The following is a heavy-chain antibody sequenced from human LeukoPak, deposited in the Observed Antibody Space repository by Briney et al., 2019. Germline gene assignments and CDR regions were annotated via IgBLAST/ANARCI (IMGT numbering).Heavy chain of an antibody. Sequence: PGGSLKLSCAASGFSFSSYAMCWVRQAPGKGLGWVSSISGSGDNTYYAESVKGRFTISRDNSKNTLFLQMNSLRAEDTAVFYRAKRSGYTTGWFFDFWGQGTLVTVSS. CDR1: GFSFSSYA. CDR3: AKRSGYTTGWFFDF. D-gene: IGHD6-19*01. J-gene: IGHJ4*02. V-gene: IGHV3-23*01. CDR2: ISGSGDNT.